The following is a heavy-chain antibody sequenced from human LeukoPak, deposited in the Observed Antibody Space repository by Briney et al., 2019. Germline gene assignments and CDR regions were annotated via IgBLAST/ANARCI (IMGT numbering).Heavy chain of an antibody. Sequence: SETLSLTCTVSGGSISSYYWSWIRQPPGKGLEWIGYIYYSGSTNYNPSLKSRVTISVDTSKNQFSLKLSSVTAADTAVYYCASKGLEYGYSSGWYYFDYWGQGTLVTVSS. CDR3: ASKGLEYGYSSGWYYFDY. CDR2: IYYSGST. D-gene: IGHD6-19*01. CDR1: GGSISSYY. J-gene: IGHJ4*02. V-gene: IGHV4-59*08.